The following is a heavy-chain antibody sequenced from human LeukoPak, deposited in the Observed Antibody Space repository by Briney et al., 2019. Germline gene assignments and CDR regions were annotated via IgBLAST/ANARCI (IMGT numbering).Heavy chain of an antibody. Sequence: SETLSPTCAVYGGSFSGYYWSWIRQPPGKGLEWIGEINHSGSTNYNPSLKSRVTISVDTSKNQFSLKLSSVTAADTAVYYCARSVLWAYYMDVWGKGTTVTVSS. V-gene: IGHV4-34*01. D-gene: IGHD3-16*01. J-gene: IGHJ6*03. CDR2: INHSGST. CDR3: ARSVLWAYYMDV. CDR1: GGSFSGYY.